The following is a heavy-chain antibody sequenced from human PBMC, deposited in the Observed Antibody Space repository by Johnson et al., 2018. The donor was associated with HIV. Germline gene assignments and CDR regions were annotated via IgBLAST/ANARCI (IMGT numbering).Heavy chain of an antibody. Sequence: VQLVESGGGVVQPGRSLRLSCAASEFTFSTYGMHWVRQAPGKGLEWVAVISYDGSNKYYADSVKGRFTISRDNSKNTLYLQMNSLRAEDTAVYYCARDSGVNYGWDAFDIWGQGTMVTVSS. J-gene: IGHJ3*02. D-gene: IGHD4-17*01. V-gene: IGHV3-30*03. CDR1: EFTFSTYG. CDR3: ARDSGVNYGWDAFDI. CDR2: ISYDGSNK.